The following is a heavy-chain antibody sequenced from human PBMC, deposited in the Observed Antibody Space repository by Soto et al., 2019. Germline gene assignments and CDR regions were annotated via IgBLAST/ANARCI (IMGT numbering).Heavy chain of an antibody. V-gene: IGHV4-34*01. CDR1: GGSFSGYY. CDR2: INHSGST. Sequence: SETLSLTCAVYGGSFSGYYWTWIRQPPGTGLEWIGEINHSGSTNYNPSLKSRVTISVDTSKNQFSLKLTSVTAADTAVYYCARDKITYYFDYWGQGALVTVSS. J-gene: IGHJ4*02. CDR3: ARDKITYYFDY. D-gene: IGHD3-10*01.